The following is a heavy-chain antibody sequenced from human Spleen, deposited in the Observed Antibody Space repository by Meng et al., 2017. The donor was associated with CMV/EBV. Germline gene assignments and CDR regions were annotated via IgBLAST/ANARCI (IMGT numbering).Heavy chain of an antibody. CDR2: ISAYNGNT. CDR3: ARVGSSSYWFDP. J-gene: IGHJ5*02. Sequence: ASVKVSCKASGYTFTTFAISWVRQAPGQGLEWMGWISAYNGNTNYAQKLQGRVTMTTDTSTSIAYMELRSLRSDDTAVYYCARVGSSSYWFDPWGQGTLVTVSS. V-gene: IGHV1-18*01. CDR1: GYTFTTFA. D-gene: IGHD6-6*01.